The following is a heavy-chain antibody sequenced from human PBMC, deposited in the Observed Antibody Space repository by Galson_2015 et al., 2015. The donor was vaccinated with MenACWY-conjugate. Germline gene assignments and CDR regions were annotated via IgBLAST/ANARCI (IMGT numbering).Heavy chain of an antibody. Sequence: ETLSLACTASGAPITSSDYFGSWIRQSPGKGLEWIGTVFYNGTTYYNPSLKSRVTISVDTSKHQISLNLHSATSADTAVYYCARESSYCAGGTCGYFWGQGALVTVSS. CDR1: GAPITSSDYF. V-gene: IGHV4-39*07. CDR3: ARESSYCAGGTCGYF. CDR2: VFYNGTT. J-gene: IGHJ4*02. D-gene: IGHD2-15*01.